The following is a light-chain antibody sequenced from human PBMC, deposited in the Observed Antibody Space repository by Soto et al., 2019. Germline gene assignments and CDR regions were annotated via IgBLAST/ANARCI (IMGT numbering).Light chain of an antibody. CDR1: QSVSSA. Sequence: ETVMKMSPATLSVSHGERAPLSCRASQSVSSALAWYQQKPGLPPRLLIYDASTRATGIPARFSGSGSGTDFTLTTSSLQSQDFAVYYCQQYGSSPRTFGQGTKVDI. V-gene: IGKV3-15*01. CDR3: QQYGSSPRT. CDR2: DAS. J-gene: IGKJ1*01.